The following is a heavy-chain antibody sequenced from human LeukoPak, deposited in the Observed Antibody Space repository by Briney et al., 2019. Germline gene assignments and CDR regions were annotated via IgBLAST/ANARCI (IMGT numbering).Heavy chain of an antibody. D-gene: IGHD2-15*01. CDR3: AVAETGWFDP. J-gene: IGHJ5*02. CDR2: IYYSGST. V-gene: IGHV4-59*08. CDR1: GGSISSYY. Sequence: PSETLSLTCTVSGGSISSYYWSWIRQPPGKGLEWIGYIYYSGSTNYNPSLKSRVTISVDTSKNQFSLKLSSVTAADTAVCYCAVAETGWFDPWGQGTLVTVSS.